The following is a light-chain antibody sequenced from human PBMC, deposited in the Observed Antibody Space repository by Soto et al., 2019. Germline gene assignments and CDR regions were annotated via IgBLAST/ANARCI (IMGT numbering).Light chain of an antibody. CDR1: SSDVSGYYY. CDR3: SPYPTTXPYV. Sequence: QSVLTQPASECGSPAQSITISCTGTSSDVSGYYYVSWYQQRRGKATKLIIFEVSYRPSGVCNRFSGSKSGKKASLTISEVPAEYEADYYRSPYPTTXPYVLGTGTKV. CDR2: EVS. J-gene: IGLJ1*01. V-gene: IGLV2-14*01.